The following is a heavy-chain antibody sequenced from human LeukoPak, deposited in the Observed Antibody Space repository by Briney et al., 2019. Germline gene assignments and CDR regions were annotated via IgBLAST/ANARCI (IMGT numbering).Heavy chain of an antibody. V-gene: IGHV3-21*01. J-gene: IGHJ4*02. CDR3: ARNDYSILSGYDY. CDR2: ISSGSDHI. Sequence: GGSLRLSCAASGFTFSSYAMSWVRQAPGKGLERVSSISSGSDHIYYADSVKGRFTISRDNAKNSLYLQMDSLRAEDTAVFFCARNDYSILSGYDYWGQGTLVTVSS. CDR1: GFTFSSYA. D-gene: IGHD4-11*01.